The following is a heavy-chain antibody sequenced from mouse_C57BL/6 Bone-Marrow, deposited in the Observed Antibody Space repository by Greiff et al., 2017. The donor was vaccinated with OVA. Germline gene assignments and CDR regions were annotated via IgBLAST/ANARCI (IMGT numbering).Heavy chain of an antibody. V-gene: IGHV7-3*01. J-gene: IGHJ3*01. CDR3: ATLGHYYGSSSFAY. CDR2: IRNKANGYTT. D-gene: IGHD1-1*01. CDR1: GFTFTDYY. Sequence: EVHLVESGGGLVQPGGSLSLSCAASGFTFTDYYMSWVRQPPGKALEWLGFIRNKANGYTTEYSASVKGRFTISRDNSQSILYLQMNALRAEDSATYYCATLGHYYGSSSFAYWGQGTLVTVSA.